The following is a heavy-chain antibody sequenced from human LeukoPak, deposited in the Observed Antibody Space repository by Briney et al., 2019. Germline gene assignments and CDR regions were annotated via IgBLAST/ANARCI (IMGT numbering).Heavy chain of an antibody. J-gene: IGHJ4*02. V-gene: IGHV4-4*02. CDR3: ARTGGTIDY. Sequence: PSETLSLTCAVSGASIITSNWWSWVRQPPGKGLEWIGEIYHIGSTNYNPSLKSRVSISIHKSKNQFSLKLSSVTAADTAVYYCARTGGTIDYWGQGTLVTVSS. D-gene: IGHD2-8*02. CDR1: GASIITSNW. CDR2: IYHIGST.